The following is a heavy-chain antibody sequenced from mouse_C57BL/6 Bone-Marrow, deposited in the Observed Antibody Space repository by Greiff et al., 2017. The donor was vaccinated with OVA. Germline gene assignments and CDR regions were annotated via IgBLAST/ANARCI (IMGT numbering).Heavy chain of an antibody. Sequence: QVQLQQPGAELVKPGASVKLSCKASGYTFTSYWMPWVKQRPGKGLEWIGEIDPSDSYTNYNQKFKGKATLTVDTSSSTAYMQLSRLTSEDSAVYYGARGPSRDEGNPYPFAYWGQGTPVTVSA. D-gene: IGHD2-10*01. V-gene: IGHV1-50*01. CDR3: ARGPSRDEGNPYPFAY. J-gene: IGHJ3*01. CDR2: IDPSDSYT. CDR1: GYTFTSYW.